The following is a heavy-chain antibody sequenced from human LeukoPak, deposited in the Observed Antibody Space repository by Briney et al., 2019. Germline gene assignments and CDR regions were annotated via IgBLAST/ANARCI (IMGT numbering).Heavy chain of an antibody. V-gene: IGHV3-11*01. CDR1: GFTFSDYY. CDR3: ARDGRGITIFGVAPDY. Sequence: GGSLRLSCAASGFTFSDYYMSWIRQAPGKGLEWVSYISTSGNSINYADSVKGRFTISRDNAKNSLYLQMNSLRAEDTAVYYCARDGRGITIFGVAPDYWGQGTLVTVS. CDR2: ISTSGNSI. D-gene: IGHD3-3*01. J-gene: IGHJ4*02.